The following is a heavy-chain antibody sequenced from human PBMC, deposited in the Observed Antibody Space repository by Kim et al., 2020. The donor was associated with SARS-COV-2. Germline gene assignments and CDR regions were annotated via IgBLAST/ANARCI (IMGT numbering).Heavy chain of an antibody. CDR2: IRSKVNGSAT. V-gene: IGHV3-73*01. D-gene: IGHD1-1*01. CDR1: GFTFSDSA. Sequence: GGSRRLSCGASGFTFSDSAMHWVRRASGKGLEWLGRIRSKVNGSATAYSASVRGRFTISRDDSRNTAYLQMNSLKTEDTAVYYCTRVPGTTLAFWYAFDIWGQGTMVAVSS. J-gene: IGHJ3*02. CDR3: TRVPGTTLAFWYAFDI.